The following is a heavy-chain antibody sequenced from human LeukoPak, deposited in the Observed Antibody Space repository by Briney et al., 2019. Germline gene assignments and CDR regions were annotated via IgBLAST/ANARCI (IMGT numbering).Heavy chain of an antibody. CDR2: FDPEDGET. Sequence: VASVKVSCKASGYTFTSYDINWVRQAPGKGLEWMGGFDPEDGETIYAQKFQGRVTTTEDTSTDTAYMELSSLRSEDTAVYYCATSILYYYDSSGYYYGDYWGQGTLVTVSS. CDR1: GYTFTSYD. CDR3: ATSILYYYDSSGYYYGDY. D-gene: IGHD3-22*01. V-gene: IGHV1-24*01. J-gene: IGHJ4*02.